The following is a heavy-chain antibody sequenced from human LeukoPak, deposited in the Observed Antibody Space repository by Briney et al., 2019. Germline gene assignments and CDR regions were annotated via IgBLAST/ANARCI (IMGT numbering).Heavy chain of an antibody. CDR1: GGSISSSSYY. V-gene: IGHV4-39*01. J-gene: IGHJ4*02. D-gene: IGHD3-3*01. Sequence: SETLSLTCTVSGGSISSSSYYWGWIRQPPGKGLEWIGSIYYSGSTYYNPSLKSRVTISVDTSKNQFSLKLSSVTAADTAVYYCARGDGYYSLLGYWGQGTLVTVSS. CDR3: ARGDGYYSLLGY. CDR2: IYYSGST.